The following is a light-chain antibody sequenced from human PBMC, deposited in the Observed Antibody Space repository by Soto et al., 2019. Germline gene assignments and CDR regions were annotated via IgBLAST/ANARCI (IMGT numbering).Light chain of an antibody. V-gene: IGKV3-15*01. Sequence: EIVMTQSPATLSVSPGERATLSCRASQSVSSNLAWYQQKPGPAPRLLIYGASTRATGIPARFSGSGSGTEFTLTISSLQSEDLAVYYCQQYNNWPPAFGQGPKVEIK. J-gene: IGKJ1*01. CDR2: GAS. CDR1: QSVSSN. CDR3: QQYNNWPPA.